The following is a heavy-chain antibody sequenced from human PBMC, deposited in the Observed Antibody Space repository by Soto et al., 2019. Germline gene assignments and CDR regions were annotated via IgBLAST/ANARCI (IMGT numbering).Heavy chain of an antibody. V-gene: IGHV1-2*04. CDR1: GYTFTGYY. CDR2: INPNSGGT. D-gene: IGHD2-2*03. J-gene: IGHJ2*01. CDR3: ARGLGYCSSTSCYAGWYFDL. Sequence: QVQLVQSGAEVKKPGASVKVSCKASGYTFTGYYMHWVRQAPGQGLEWMGWINPNSGGTNYAQKSQGWVTQTRDTSISTAYMELSRLRSDDTAVYYCARGLGYCSSTSCYAGWYFDLWGRGTLVTVSS.